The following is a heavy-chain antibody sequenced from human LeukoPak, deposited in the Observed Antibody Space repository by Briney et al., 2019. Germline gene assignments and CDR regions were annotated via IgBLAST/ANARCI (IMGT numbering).Heavy chain of an antibody. J-gene: IGHJ4*02. V-gene: IGHV3-30-3*01. CDR1: GFTFSSFA. CDR3: ARAYRLYSGYEVAY. CDR2: ISYDGSNK. Sequence: GGSLRLSCAVSGFTFSSFAMHWVRQAPGKGLEWVAVISYDGSNKYYADSVKGRFTISRDNSKNTLYLQMNSLRAEDTAVYYCARAYRLYSGYEVAYWGQGTLVTVSS. D-gene: IGHD5-12*01.